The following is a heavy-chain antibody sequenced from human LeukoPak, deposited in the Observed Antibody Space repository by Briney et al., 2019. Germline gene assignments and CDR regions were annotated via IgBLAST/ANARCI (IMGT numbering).Heavy chain of an antibody. V-gene: IGHV1-24*01. J-gene: IGHJ6*02. CDR1: EYTLTELS. CDR2: FDPEDGET. CDR3: ATRRATISRYYYYGMDV. D-gene: IGHD5-12*01. Sequence: ASVKVSCKVSEYTLTELSMHWVRQAPGKGLEWMGGFDPEDGETIYAQKFQGRVTMTENTSTDTAYMELSSLRSEDTAVYYCATRRATISRYYYYGMDVWGQGTTVTVSS.